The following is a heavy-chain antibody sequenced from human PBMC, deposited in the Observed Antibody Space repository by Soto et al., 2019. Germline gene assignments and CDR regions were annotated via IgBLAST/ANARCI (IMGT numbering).Heavy chain of an antibody. J-gene: IGHJ6*02. CDR2: IYYSGST. CDR3: ARDNYGDYGVMHYYYGMDV. D-gene: IGHD4-17*01. CDR1: GGSISSGGYY. Sequence: QVQLQESGPGLVKPSQTLSLTCTVSGGSISSGGYYWSWIRQHPGKGLEWIGYIYYSGSTYYNPSHKSRVTISVDTSKNQFSLKMSSVTAADTAVYYCARDNYGDYGVMHYYYGMDVWGQGTTVTVSS. V-gene: IGHV4-31*03.